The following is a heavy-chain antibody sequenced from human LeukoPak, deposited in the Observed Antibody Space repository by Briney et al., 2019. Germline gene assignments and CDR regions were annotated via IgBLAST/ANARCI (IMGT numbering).Heavy chain of an antibody. V-gene: IGHV4-61*01. CDR1: GDPVSRGSYY. D-gene: IGHD6-19*01. Sequence: SETLSLTCTVSGDPVSRGSYYWSWIRQPPGKELEWIGYVYHTGTTNYNPSLKSRVTISVDTSKNEFSLKMTSVTAADTAVYYCARGFASGWYSRYDPWGQGTLVTVSS. CDR3: ARGFASGWYSRYDP. CDR2: VYHTGTT. J-gene: IGHJ5*02.